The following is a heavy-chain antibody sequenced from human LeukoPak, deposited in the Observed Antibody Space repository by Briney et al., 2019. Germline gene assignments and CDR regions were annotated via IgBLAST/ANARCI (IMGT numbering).Heavy chain of an antibody. J-gene: IGHJ4*02. V-gene: IGHV4-59*01. CDR3: ARGGWSYDY. CDR2: IYYSGST. Sequence: PSETLSLACTVSGGSINNYYWSWIRQPPGKGLEGIRYIYYSGSTNYNPSLKSRGTISVDTSRNQFSLKLNSVSAADTAVYFCARGGWSYDYWGQGTLVTVSS. D-gene: IGHD6-19*01. CDR1: GGSINNYY.